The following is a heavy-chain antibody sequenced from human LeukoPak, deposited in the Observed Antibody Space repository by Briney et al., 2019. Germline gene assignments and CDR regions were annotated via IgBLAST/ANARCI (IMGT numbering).Heavy chain of an antibody. CDR1: GGTFSGYA. CDR2: IIPIFGIA. J-gene: IGHJ4*02. V-gene: IGHV1-69*04. Sequence: AASVKVSCKASGGTFSGYAISWVRQAPGQGLEWMGRIIPIFGIANYAQKFQGRVTITADKSTSTAYMELSSLRSEDTAVYYCARVRSIVVVPAASEVGFDYWGQGTLVTVSS. D-gene: IGHD2-2*01. CDR3: ARVRSIVVVPAASEVGFDY.